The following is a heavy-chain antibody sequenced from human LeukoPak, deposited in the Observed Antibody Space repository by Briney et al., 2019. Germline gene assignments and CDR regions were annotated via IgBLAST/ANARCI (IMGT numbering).Heavy chain of an antibody. Sequence: SVKVSCKASGGTFSSYAISWVRQAPGQGLEWMGGIIPIFGTANYAQKFQGRVTITTDESTSTAYMELSSLRSEDTAVYYCARSPLSDFWSGYYDKYNWFDPWGQGTPVTVSS. CDR1: GGTFSSYA. D-gene: IGHD3-3*01. CDR2: IIPIFGTA. J-gene: IGHJ5*02. CDR3: ARSPLSDFWSGYYDKYNWFDP. V-gene: IGHV1-69*05.